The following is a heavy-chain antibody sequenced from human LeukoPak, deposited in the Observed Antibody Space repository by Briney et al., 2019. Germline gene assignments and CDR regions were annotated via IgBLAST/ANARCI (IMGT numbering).Heavy chain of an antibody. D-gene: IGHD3-22*01. Sequence: GESLQISCKGSGYSFTNYWIGWVRQMPGKGLEWMGIIYPGDSDTRYSPSFQGQVTISADKSISTAYLQWSSLKASDTAMYYCARYYYDSSGYSHFDYWGQGTLVTVSS. V-gene: IGHV5-51*01. CDR1: GYSFTNYW. CDR3: ARYYYDSSGYSHFDY. CDR2: IYPGDSDT. J-gene: IGHJ4*02.